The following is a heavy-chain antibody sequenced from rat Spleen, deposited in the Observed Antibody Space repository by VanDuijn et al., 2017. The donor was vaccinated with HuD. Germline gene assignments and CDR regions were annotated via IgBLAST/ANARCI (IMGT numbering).Heavy chain of an antibody. J-gene: IGHJ2*01. CDR1: GYSSTDSH. CDR2: ITYSGTT. D-gene: IGHD1-8*01. V-gene: IGHV3-1*01. CDR3: AREGATVDY. Sequence: EVQVQESGPGLVKPSQSLSLTCSVTGYSSTDSHWGWIRQFPGNKMEWVGHITYSGTTAYSPTVKSRISITRDTSKHQFFLQLTSVTTEDTATYYCAREGATVDYWGQGVMVTVSS.